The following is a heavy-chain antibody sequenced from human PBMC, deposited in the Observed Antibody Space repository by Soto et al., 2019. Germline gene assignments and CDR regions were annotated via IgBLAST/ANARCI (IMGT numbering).Heavy chain of an antibody. J-gene: IGHJ6*04. CDR1: GYSFTSCW. CDR3: ARHLIFSTHHGRDVTPQYYYGMDV. Sequence: PGESLKISCKGSGYSFTSCWIGWVRQMPGKGLEWMGIIYPGDSDTRYSPSFQGQVTISADKSISTAYLQWSSLKASDTAMYYCARHLIFSTHHGRDVTPQYYYGMDVWGEGTTVTVSS. V-gene: IGHV5-51*01. CDR2: IYPGDSDT. D-gene: IGHD2-2*01.